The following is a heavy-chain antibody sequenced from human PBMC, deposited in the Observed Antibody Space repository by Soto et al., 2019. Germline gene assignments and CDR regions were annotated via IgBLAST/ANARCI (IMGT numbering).Heavy chain of an antibody. J-gene: IGHJ3*02. V-gene: IGHV1-18*01. Sequence: QVQLVQSGAEVKKPGASVKVYCKASGYTFTSYGISWVRQAPGQGLEWMGWISDDNGNTNYAQKLQDRVTMTTDTSTSTAYMELSSLRSDATAVYYCARDRPIVVVVAATTFDIWGQGTMVAVSS. CDR1: GYTFTSYG. CDR3: ARDRPIVVVVAATTFDI. D-gene: IGHD2-15*01. CDR2: ISDDNGNT.